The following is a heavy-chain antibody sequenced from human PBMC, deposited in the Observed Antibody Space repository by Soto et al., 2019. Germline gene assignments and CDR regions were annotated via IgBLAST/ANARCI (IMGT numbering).Heavy chain of an antibody. V-gene: IGHV3-33*01. D-gene: IGHD3-16*01. CDR3: ARDLGTLSYDLDQ. J-gene: IGHJ4*02. CDR1: GFTFSRYG. CDR2: IWYDGSKQ. Sequence: QVQLVESGGGVVQAGRTLRLSCAALGFTFSRYGMHWVRQTPGKGLEWVAVIWYDGSKQYYPDSVRGRFTVTRDDPKNTLYLQMISLRAEDTAIHYCARDLGTLSYDLDQWCQGPLVTVSA.